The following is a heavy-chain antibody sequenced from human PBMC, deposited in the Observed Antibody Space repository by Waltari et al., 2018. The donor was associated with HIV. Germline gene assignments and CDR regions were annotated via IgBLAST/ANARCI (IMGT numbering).Heavy chain of an antibody. CDR3: ARGLSGATTLSDY. Sequence: QAQLVQSGAEVKKSGASVKVSCKASGYTFTNHAINWVRQATGQGLEWMGWINPNGGNTGYAQKFQGRVTMTRNTSISTAYRERSSLNSEDTAVYYCARGLSGATTLSDYWGQGTLVTVSS. V-gene: IGHV1-8*01. CDR1: GYTFTNHA. CDR2: INPNGGNT. J-gene: IGHJ4*02. D-gene: IGHD1-26*01.